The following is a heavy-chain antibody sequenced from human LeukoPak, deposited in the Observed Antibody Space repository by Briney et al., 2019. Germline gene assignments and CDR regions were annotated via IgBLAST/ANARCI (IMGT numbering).Heavy chain of an antibody. CDR1: GFTLSNSW. CDR2: INNDGSRT. J-gene: IGHJ4*02. V-gene: IGHV3-74*01. CDR3: ARGGVSGGFDY. Sequence: PGGSLRLSCAASGFTLSNSWMFWVRQPPGKGLKYVSEINNDGSRTSYADSVKGRFTISRDGAENTLFLQMNSLRAGDTAVYFCARGGVSGGFDYWGQGTLVTVSS. D-gene: IGHD3-10*01.